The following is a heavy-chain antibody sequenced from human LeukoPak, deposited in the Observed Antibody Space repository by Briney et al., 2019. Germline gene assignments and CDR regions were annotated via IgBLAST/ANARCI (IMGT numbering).Heavy chain of an antibody. CDR1: GGSISSGDYY. V-gene: IGHV4-30-4*01. CDR3: ARSLGLQLRSPLFDY. J-gene: IGHJ4*02. CDR2: IYYSGST. Sequence: SETLSLTCTVSGGSISSGDYYWSWIRQPPGKGLEWIGYIYYSGSTYYNPSLKSRVTISVDTSKNQFSLKLSSVTAADTAVYCCARSLGLQLRSPLFDYWGQGTLVTVSS. D-gene: IGHD5-24*01.